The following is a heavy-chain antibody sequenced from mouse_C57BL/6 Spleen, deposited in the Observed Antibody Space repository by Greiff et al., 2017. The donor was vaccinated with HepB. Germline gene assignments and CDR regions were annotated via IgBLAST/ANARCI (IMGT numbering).Heavy chain of an antibody. Sequence: VQLQQSGPELVKPGASVKISCKASGYAFSSSWMNWVKQRPGKGLEWIGRIYPGDGDTNYNGKFKGKATLTADKSSSTAYMQLSSLTSGDYAVYFCARRRFDYWGQGTTLTVAS. CDR2: IYPGDGDT. CDR1: GYAFSSSW. J-gene: IGHJ2*01. CDR3: ARRRFDY. V-gene: IGHV1-82*01.